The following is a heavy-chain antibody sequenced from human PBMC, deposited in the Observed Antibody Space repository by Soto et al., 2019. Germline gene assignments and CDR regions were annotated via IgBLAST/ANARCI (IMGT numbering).Heavy chain of an antibody. CDR2: IYTSGST. D-gene: IGHD6-6*01. V-gene: IGHV4-4*07. CDR3: ARDSDESGPYSSSPRYYFDY. CDR1: CGSIISYY. J-gene: IGHJ4*02. Sequence: SETLSLTCTFSCGSIISYYWSWIRQPAGKGLEWIGRIYTSGSTNYNPSLKSRVTMSVDTSKDQFSLKLSSVTAADTAVYYCARDSDESGPYSSSPRYYFDYWGQGTLVTVSS.